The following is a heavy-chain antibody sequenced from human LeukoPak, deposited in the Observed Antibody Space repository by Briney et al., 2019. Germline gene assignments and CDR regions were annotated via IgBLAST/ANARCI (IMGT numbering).Heavy chain of an antibody. CDR2: ISGSGGST. D-gene: IGHD5-18*01. Sequence: GGSLRLSCAAPGFAFSSYAMSWVRQAPGKGLEWVSAISGSGGSTYYADSVKGRFTISRDNSKNTLYLQMNSLRAEDTAVYYCAKDSEWAAMVTSRFDYWGQGTLVTVSS. V-gene: IGHV3-23*01. CDR3: AKDSEWAAMVTSRFDY. J-gene: IGHJ4*02. CDR1: GFAFSSYA.